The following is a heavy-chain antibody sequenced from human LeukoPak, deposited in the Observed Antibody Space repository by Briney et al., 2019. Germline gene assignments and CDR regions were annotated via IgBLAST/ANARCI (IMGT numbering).Heavy chain of an antibody. CDR1: GGTFSSYA. V-gene: IGHV1-69*05. CDR3: AHELAPGIAVAGTVDVERGNYFDY. CDR2: IIPIFGTA. Sequence: GASVKVSCKASGGTFSSYAISWVRQAPGQGLEWMGGIIPIFGTANYAQKFQGRVTITTDESTSTAYMELSSLRSEDTAVYYCAHELAPGIAVAGTVDVERGNYFDYWGQGTLVTVSS. J-gene: IGHJ4*02. D-gene: IGHD6-19*01.